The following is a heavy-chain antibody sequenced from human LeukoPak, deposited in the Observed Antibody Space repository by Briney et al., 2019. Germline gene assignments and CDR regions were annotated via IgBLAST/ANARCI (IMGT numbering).Heavy chain of an antibody. D-gene: IGHD6-13*01. CDR2: VYYVGST. CDR3: VRMRALVPYYYMDV. Sequence: TLSLTCTVSGGSISSSSYYWGWIRQPPGKGLEWIGSVYYVGSTYHNPSLKSRVTISVDTSKNQFSLRLSSLTAADTAVYYCVRMRALVPYYYMDVWGKGTTVTISS. J-gene: IGHJ6*03. CDR1: GGSISSSSYY. V-gene: IGHV4-39*01.